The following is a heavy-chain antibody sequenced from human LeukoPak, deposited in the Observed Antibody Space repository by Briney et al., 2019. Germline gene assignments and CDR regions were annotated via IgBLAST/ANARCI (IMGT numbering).Heavy chain of an antibody. CDR1: GFTFTSHA. J-gene: IGHJ4*02. Sequence: QAGGSLRLSCAASGFTFTSHAMSWVRQAPGKGLEWVSTISGSGGSTYYADSVKGRFTLSRDTSKNTLYLQMNSLRAEDTAVYYCAKGVGGYKIFEYWGQGTLVTVSS. V-gene: IGHV3-23*01. D-gene: IGHD3-22*01. CDR3: AKGVGGYKIFEY. CDR2: ISGSGGST.